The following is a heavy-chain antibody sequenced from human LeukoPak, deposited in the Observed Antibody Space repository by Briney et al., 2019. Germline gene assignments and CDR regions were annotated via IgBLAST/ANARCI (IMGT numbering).Heavy chain of an antibody. D-gene: IGHD3-10*01. CDR1: GFTFSSYS. CDR3: AKANRDHLSHYYGVDV. J-gene: IGHJ6*02. CDR2: IRHDGTET. V-gene: IGHV3-30*02. Sequence: QSGGSLRLSCAASGFTFSSYSMNWVRQAPGKGPESVALIRHDGTETYHAESVKGRFTISRDDSKNTFYLQMNSLRAEDTAVYYCAKANRDHLSHYYGVDVWGQGTTVVVSS.